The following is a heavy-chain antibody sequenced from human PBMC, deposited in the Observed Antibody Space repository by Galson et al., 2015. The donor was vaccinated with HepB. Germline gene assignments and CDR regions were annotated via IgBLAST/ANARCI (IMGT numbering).Heavy chain of an antibody. CDR3: TTDLGYSYGYVYYYYYMDV. Sequence: SLRLSCAASGFTFSNAWMSWVRQAPGKGLEWVGRIKSKTDGRTTDYAAPVKGRFTISRDDSKNTLYLQMNSLKTEDTAVYYCTTDLGYSYGYVYYYYYMDVCGKGTTVTVSS. J-gene: IGHJ6*03. CDR1: GFTFSNAW. V-gene: IGHV3-15*01. CDR2: IKSKTDGRTT. D-gene: IGHD5-18*01.